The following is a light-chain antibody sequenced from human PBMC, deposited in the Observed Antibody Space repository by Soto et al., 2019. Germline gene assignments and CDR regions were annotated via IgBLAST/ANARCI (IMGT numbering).Light chain of an antibody. Sequence: QSVLTQPASVSGSPGQSITISCTGTSSDVGGYNYVSWYQQHPGKAPKLMIYEVVNRPSGVSNRFSASKSGNTASLTISGLQAEDEADYYCSSYTDTSTVVFGGGTQLTVL. CDR1: SSDVGGYNY. CDR3: SSYTDTSTVV. CDR2: EVV. J-gene: IGLJ2*01. V-gene: IGLV2-14*01.